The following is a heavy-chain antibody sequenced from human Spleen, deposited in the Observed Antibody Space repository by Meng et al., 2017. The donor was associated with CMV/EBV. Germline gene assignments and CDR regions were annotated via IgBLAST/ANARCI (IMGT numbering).Heavy chain of an antibody. CDR3: ARSEITIFGVGTPRWGVVDY. CDR1: GYTFTSYG. CDR2: ISAYNGNT. D-gene: IGHD3-3*01. V-gene: IGHV1-18*01. J-gene: IGHJ4*02. Sequence: ASVKVSCKASGYTFTSYGISWVRQAPGQGLEWMGWISAYNGNTNYAQKLQGRVTMTTDTSTSTAYMELRSLRSDDTAVYYCARSEITIFGVGTPRWGVVDYWGQGTLVTVSS.